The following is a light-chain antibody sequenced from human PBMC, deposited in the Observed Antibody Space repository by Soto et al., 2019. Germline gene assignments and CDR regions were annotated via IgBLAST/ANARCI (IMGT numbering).Light chain of an antibody. Sequence: DIVMTQSPESLAVSLDERATITCKSSQSVSDSSNNENYLAWYQQRPRQPPKLLIYWASTRESGVPDRFSGSGSGTDFTLTINNLQAEDVAVYYCQQYYSSQLTFGPGTKVEIK. CDR2: WAS. CDR3: QQYYSSQLT. V-gene: IGKV4-1*01. J-gene: IGKJ3*01. CDR1: QSVSDSSNNENY.